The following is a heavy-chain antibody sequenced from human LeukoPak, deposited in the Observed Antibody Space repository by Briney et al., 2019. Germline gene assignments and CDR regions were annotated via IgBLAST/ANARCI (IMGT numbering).Heavy chain of an antibody. V-gene: IGHV3-15*01. J-gene: IGHJ4*02. CDR2: IKSKTDGGTT. D-gene: IGHD3-3*01. Sequence: GGSLRLSCAASGFTFSNAWMSWVRQAPGKGLEWVGRIKSKTDGGTTDYAAPVKGRFTISRDDSKNTLYLQMNSLKTEDTAVYYCTTGDVLRFLEWLLSTGLPAYWGQGTLVTVSS. CDR1: GFTFSNAW. CDR3: TTGDVLRFLEWLLSTGLPAY.